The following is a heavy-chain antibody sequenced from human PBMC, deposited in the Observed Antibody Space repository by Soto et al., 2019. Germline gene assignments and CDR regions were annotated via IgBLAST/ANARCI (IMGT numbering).Heavy chain of an antibody. Sequence: SVKVSCKASGGTFSSYAISWVRQAPGQGLEWMGGIIPIFGTANYAQKFQGRVTITADKSTSTAYMELGSLRSEDTAVYYCAYSRFLEWSLYGMDVWGQGTTVTVSS. CDR3: AYSRFLEWSLYGMDV. D-gene: IGHD3-3*01. V-gene: IGHV1-69*06. J-gene: IGHJ6*02. CDR1: GGTFSSYA. CDR2: IIPIFGTA.